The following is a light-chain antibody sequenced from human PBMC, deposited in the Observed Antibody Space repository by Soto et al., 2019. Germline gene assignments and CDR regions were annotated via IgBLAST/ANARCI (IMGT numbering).Light chain of an antibody. CDR2: DAS. J-gene: IGKJ4*01. CDR1: QSVSSY. Sequence: EIVLTQSPATLSLSPGERATLSCRASQSVSSYLAWYQQKPGQAPRLLIYDASNRATGIPARFSGSGSGTDFTLTISSLEPEEFAVYYWQQRSNWPLTFGGGTKVEIK. V-gene: IGKV3-11*01. CDR3: QQRSNWPLT.